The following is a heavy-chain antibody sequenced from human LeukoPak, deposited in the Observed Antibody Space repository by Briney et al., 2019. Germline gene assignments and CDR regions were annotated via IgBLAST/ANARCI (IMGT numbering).Heavy chain of an antibody. Sequence: PGGSLRLSCAASGITFSSYAMHWVRQAPGKGLEWVAVISYDGSNKYYADSVKGRFTISRDNSKNTLYLQMNSLRAEDTAVYYCAVSVAGNHFDYWGQGTLVTVSS. V-gene: IGHV3-30-3*01. CDR1: GITFSSYA. J-gene: IGHJ4*02. CDR2: ISYDGSNK. D-gene: IGHD6-19*01. CDR3: AVSVAGNHFDY.